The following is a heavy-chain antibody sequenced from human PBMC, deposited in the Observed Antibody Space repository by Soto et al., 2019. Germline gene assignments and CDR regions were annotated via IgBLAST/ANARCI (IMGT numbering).Heavy chain of an antibody. V-gene: IGHV3-48*02. CDR1: GFTFSSYS. J-gene: IGHJ6*02. Sequence: GGSLRLSCAASGFTFSSYSMNWVRQAPGKGLEWVSYISSSSSTIYYADSVKGRFTISRDNAKNSLYLQMNSLRDEDTAVYYCARDRGLGSSWLYYYYGMDVWGLGTTVTVSS. CDR3: ARDRGLGSSWLYYYYGMDV. D-gene: IGHD6-13*01. CDR2: ISSSSSTI.